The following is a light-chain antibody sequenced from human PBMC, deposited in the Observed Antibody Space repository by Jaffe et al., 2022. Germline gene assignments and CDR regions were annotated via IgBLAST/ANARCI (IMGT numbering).Light chain of an antibody. V-gene: IGKV1-5*03. CDR1: QTVSSW. CDR2: KAS. CDR3: QQYSSYSGYT. Sequence: DIQMTQSPSTLSASLGDRVTITCRASQTVSSWLAWYQQKPGKAPKLLIYKASNLESGVPSRFSGTGSGTEFTLTISSLQPDDFATYYCQQYSSYSGYTFGQGTTLEI. J-gene: IGKJ2*01.